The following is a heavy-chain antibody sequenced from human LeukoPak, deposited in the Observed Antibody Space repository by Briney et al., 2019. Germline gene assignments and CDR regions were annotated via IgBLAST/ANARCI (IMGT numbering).Heavy chain of an antibody. CDR1: GFTFSSYA. CDR2: ISGSGGST. D-gene: IGHD6-13*01. V-gene: IGHV3-23*01. CDR3: ATPAAGPGAEYSLY. J-gene: IGHJ1*01. Sequence: GGSLRLSCAASGFTFSSYAMNWVRQAPGKGPEWVSAISGSGGSTYYADSVKGRFTTSRDNAKNSLDLQMNSLKVEDTAVYYCATPAAGPGAEYSLYWGQGTLVIVSS.